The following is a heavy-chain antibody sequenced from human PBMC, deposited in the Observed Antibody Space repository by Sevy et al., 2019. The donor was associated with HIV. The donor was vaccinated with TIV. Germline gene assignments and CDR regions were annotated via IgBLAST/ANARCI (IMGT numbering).Heavy chain of an antibody. J-gene: IGHJ4*02. D-gene: IGHD3-22*01. Sequence: GGSLRLSCAASGFTFSSYSMNWVRQAPGKGLEWVSSISSSSSYIYYADSVKGRFTISRDNAKNSLYLQMNSLRAEDTAVYYCARVVVITYFDYWGQGTLVTVSS. CDR2: ISSSSSYI. V-gene: IGHV3-21*04. CDR1: GFTFSSYS. CDR3: ARVVVITYFDY.